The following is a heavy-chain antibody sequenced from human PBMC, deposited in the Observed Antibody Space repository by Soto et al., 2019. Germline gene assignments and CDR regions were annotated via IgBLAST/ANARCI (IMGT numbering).Heavy chain of an antibody. CDR3: ATSFRYFDN. V-gene: IGHV3-23*01. D-gene: IGHD3-9*01. J-gene: IGHJ4*02. CDR1: GFTPTTTP. CDR2: ISGTASRT. Sequence: QSGGSLRLSCAGSGFTPTTTPLSWVRQPPGKGLEWVTTISGTASRTYYVDSVKGRFFISRDNSKNTVTLQMDNLTVDDTAVYYCATSFRYFDNWGQGTRVTV.